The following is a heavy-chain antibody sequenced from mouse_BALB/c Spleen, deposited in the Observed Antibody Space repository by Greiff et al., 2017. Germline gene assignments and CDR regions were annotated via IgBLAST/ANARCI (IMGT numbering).Heavy chain of an antibody. CDR3: ARGGLYYFDY. CDR2: ISSGSSTI. CDR1: GFTFSSFG. V-gene: IGHV5-17*02. J-gene: IGHJ2*01. Sequence: EVKLQESGGGLVQPGGSRKLSCAASGFTFSSFGMHWVRQAPEKGLEWVAYISSGSSTIYYADTVKGRFTISRDNPKNTLFLQMTSLRSEDTAMYYCARGGLYYFDYWGQGTTLTVSS.